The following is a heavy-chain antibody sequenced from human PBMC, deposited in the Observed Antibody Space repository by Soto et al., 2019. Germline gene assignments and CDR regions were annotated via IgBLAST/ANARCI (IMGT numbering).Heavy chain of an antibody. CDR1: GFTFSNAW. CDR3: ARPRYDSTGTPFDH. D-gene: IGHD3-22*01. CDR2: IKSKPDGGTT. Sequence: GGSLRLSCAASGFTFSNAWMSWVRQAPGKGLEWVGRIKSKPDGGTTDYAAPVKGRFTISRDDSKNTLYLQMNSLRAEDTAVYYCARPRYDSTGTPFDHWGLGTLVTVSS. V-gene: IGHV3-15*05. J-gene: IGHJ4*02.